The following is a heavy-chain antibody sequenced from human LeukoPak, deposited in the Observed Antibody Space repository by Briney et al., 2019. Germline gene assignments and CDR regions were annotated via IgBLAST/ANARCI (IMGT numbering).Heavy chain of an antibody. J-gene: IGHJ5*02. V-gene: IGHV4-59*11. CDR1: GGSITSHL. CDR2: IYSRGGT. CDR3: ARDSGTPGESTWFDP. D-gene: IGHD1-1*01. Sequence: SETLSLTCTVSGGSITSHLWSWIRQPPGKGLEWIGYIYSRGGTNYNPSLKSRVIISIDTSKNQFSLQLSSVTAADTAMYYCARDSGTPGESTWFDPWGQGTLVTVSS.